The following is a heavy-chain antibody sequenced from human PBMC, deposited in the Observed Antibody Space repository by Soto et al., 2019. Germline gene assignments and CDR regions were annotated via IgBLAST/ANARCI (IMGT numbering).Heavy chain of an antibody. CDR1: GGSISSGGYY. J-gene: IGHJ5*02. D-gene: IGHD3-10*01. CDR3: ARDRDYYGSGIRSNWFDP. Sequence: SETLSLTCTVSGGSISSGGYYWSWIRQHPGKGLEWIGYIYYSGSTYYNPSLKSRVTISVDTSKNQFSLKLSSVTAADTAVCYCARDRDYYGSGIRSNWFDPWGQGTLVTVSS. CDR2: IYYSGST. V-gene: IGHV4-31*03.